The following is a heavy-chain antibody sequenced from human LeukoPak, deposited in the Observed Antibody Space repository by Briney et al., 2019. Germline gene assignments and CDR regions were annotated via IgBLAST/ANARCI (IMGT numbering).Heavy chain of an antibody. CDR1: GGSISTYY. V-gene: IGHV4-59*01. CDR3: ARGYSSGWLAHFDY. D-gene: IGHD6-19*01. J-gene: IGHJ4*02. Sequence: SETLSLTCTVSGGSISTYYWSWIRQPPGKGLEWIGYIYYSGSTNYNPSLKSRATISVDTSKNQFSLKLNSVTAADTAVYYCARGYSSGWLAHFDYWGQGTLATVSS. CDR2: IYYSGST.